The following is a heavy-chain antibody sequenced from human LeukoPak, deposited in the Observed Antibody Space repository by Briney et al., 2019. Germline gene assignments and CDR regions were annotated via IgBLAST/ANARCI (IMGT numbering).Heavy chain of an antibody. CDR2: INWNGGST. V-gene: IGHV3-20*04. Sequence: PGGSLRLSCAASGFTFDDYGMSWVRQAPGKGLEWVSGINWNGGSTGYADSVKGRFTISRDNAKNSLYLQMNSLRAGDTALYYCARDYGDYVGPVAFDIWGQGTVVTVSS. CDR1: GFTFDDYG. D-gene: IGHD4-17*01. J-gene: IGHJ3*02. CDR3: ARDYGDYVGPVAFDI.